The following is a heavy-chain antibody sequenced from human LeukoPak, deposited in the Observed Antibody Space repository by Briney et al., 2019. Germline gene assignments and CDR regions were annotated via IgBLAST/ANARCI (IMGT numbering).Heavy chain of an antibody. J-gene: IGHJ3*02. CDR3: AGDDYSSTYYDNDAFDI. D-gene: IGHD4-11*01. V-gene: IGHV4-39*07. Sequence: SETLSLTCTVSGGSISSGFYYWGWIRQPPGKGLEWIGSISHSGTTYYNPSLKSRVTISLDTSKNQFSLKLTSVTAADTAVYYCAGDDYSSTYYDNDAFDIWGQGTMVTVSS. CDR2: ISHSGTT. CDR1: GGSISSGFYY.